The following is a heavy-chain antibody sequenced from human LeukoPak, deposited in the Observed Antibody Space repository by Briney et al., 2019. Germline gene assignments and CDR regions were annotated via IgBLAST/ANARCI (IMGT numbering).Heavy chain of an antibody. CDR1: GYSFTSYW. Sequence: GESLKIPCKDSGYSFTSYWIGWVRQMPGKGLEWMEIIYPGDSDTRYSPSFQGQVTISADKSINNAYLQWSSLKASDTAIYYCARRGEAMDPFDYWGQGTLVSVSS. D-gene: IGHD5-18*01. CDR2: IYPGDSDT. V-gene: IGHV5-51*01. CDR3: ARRGEAMDPFDY. J-gene: IGHJ4*02.